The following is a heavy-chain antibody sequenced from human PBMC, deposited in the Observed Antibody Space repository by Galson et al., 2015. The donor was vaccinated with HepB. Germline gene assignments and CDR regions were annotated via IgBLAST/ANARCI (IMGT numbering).Heavy chain of an antibody. J-gene: IGHJ4*02. CDR3: ARDCGSDCYPGY. CDR2: IDPSGGST. V-gene: IGHV1-46*02. CDR1: GYTFKGYY. D-gene: IGHD2-21*01. Sequence: SVKVSCKASGYTFKGYYIYWVRQAPGQGLEWMGVIDPSGGSTSYAQKFQGRVTMTRDTSTSTVYMELRSLRYEDTAIYYCARDCGSDCYPGYWGPGTLVIVSS.